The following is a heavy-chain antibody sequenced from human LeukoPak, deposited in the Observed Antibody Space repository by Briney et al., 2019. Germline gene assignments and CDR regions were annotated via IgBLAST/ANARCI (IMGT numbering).Heavy chain of an antibody. V-gene: IGHV3-23*01. Sequence: GGSLRLSCAASGFSFSYHGMNWVRQAPGKGLEWLSGVSPPGGGTYYADSVKGRFTISRDDSKNTLYLQMNSLRAEDTAVYYCARGSGWTDYWGQGTLVTVSS. D-gene: IGHD6-19*01. CDR2: VSPPGGGT. J-gene: IGHJ4*02. CDR1: GFSFSYHG. CDR3: ARGSGWTDY.